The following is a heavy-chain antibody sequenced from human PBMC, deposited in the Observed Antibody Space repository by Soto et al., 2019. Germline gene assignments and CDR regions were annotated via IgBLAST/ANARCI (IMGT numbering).Heavy chain of an antibody. CDR3: AKEGGLSGSYYISSSYYFDY. CDR1: GFTFSSYA. J-gene: IGHJ4*02. V-gene: IGHV3-23*01. D-gene: IGHD1-26*01. CDR2: ISGSGGST. Sequence: GGSLRLSCAASGFTFSSYAMSWVRQAPGKGLEWVSAISGSGGSTYYADSVKGRFTISRDNSKNTLYLQMNSLRAEDTSVYYCAKEGGLSGSYYISSSYYFDYWGQGTLVTGSS.